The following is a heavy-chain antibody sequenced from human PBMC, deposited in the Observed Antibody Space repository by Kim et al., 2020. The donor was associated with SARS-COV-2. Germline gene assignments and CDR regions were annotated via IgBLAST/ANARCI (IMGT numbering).Heavy chain of an antibody. J-gene: IGHJ2*01. D-gene: IGHD6-19*01. CDR1: GFTVSSNY. Sequence: GGSLRLSCAASGFTVSSNYMSWVRQAPGKGLEWVSVIYSGGSTYYADSVKGRFTISRDNSKNTLYLQMNSLRAEDTAVYYCARDHIAVAATEWYFDPWGRGTLVTVSS. CDR3: ARDHIAVAATEWYFDP. CDR2: IYSGGST. V-gene: IGHV3-53*01.